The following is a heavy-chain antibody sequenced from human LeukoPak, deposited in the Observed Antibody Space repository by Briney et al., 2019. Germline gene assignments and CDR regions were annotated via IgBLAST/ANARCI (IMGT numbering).Heavy chain of an antibody. D-gene: IGHD2-2*01. J-gene: IGHJ6*02. CDR2: IKQDGSEK. CDR1: GFTFSSYW. CDR3: ARGDIVVVPAAMDYYYGMDV. Sequence: GGSLRLSCAASGFTFSSYWMSWVRQAPGKGLEWVANIKQDGSEKYYVDSVKGRFTISRDNAKNSLYLQMNSLRAEDTAVYYCARGDIVVVPAAMDYYYGMDVWGQGTTVTVSS. V-gene: IGHV3-7*01.